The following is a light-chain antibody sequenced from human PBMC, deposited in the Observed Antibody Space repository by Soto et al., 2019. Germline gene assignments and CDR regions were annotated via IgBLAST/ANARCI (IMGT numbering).Light chain of an antibody. CDR2: EVT. V-gene: IGLV2-14*01. Sequence: QSVLTQPASVSGSPGQSITISCTGTSSDVGAYDFVSWYQQHPGKAPKLVISEVTNRPSGISDRFSGSKSGNTASLTISGLQADDEASYYCSSYTITTALAFGSGTKVTVL. CDR1: SSDVGAYDF. J-gene: IGLJ1*01. CDR3: SSYTITTALA.